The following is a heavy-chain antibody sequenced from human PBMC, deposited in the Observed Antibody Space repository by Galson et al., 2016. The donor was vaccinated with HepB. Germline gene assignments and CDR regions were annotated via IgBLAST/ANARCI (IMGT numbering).Heavy chain of an antibody. CDR3: AKFYGSELDPFDI. V-gene: IGHV3-33*06. Sequence: SLRLSCAASGFTFSAYGMHWVRQAPGKEPEWVAVIWYDGSNQSYADSVKGRFTISRDNPKNTLYLQMNSLRAEDTALYYCAKFYGSELDPFDIWGQGTMVIVST. CDR2: IWYDGSNQ. J-gene: IGHJ3*02. CDR1: GFTFSAYG. D-gene: IGHD3-10*01.